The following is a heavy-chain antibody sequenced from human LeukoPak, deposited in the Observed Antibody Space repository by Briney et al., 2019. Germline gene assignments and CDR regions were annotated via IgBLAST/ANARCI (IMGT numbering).Heavy chain of an antibody. Sequence: SETLSLTCTVSGGSISSYYRNWIRQPPGKGLEWIGYIFHSGSTNYNPSLKSRVTMSVDTSKNQFSLKVSSVTAADTAVYYCAREASSGWHIDYWGQGTLVTVSS. D-gene: IGHD6-19*01. CDR3: AREASSGWHIDY. CDR2: IFHSGST. CDR1: GGSISSYY. J-gene: IGHJ4*02. V-gene: IGHV4-59*01.